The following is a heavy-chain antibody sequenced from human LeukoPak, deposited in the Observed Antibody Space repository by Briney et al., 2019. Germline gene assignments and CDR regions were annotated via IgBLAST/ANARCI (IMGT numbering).Heavy chain of an antibody. V-gene: IGHV3-23*01. D-gene: IGHD3-22*01. J-gene: IGHJ4*02. CDR3: AKRAVVIRVILVGFHKEAYYFDS. CDR1: GITLSNYG. CDR2: ISGSGGST. Sequence: QPGGSLRLSCAVSGITLSNYGMSWVRQAPGKGPEWVAGISGSGGSTNYADSVKGRFTISRDNPKNTLYLQMNNLRAEDTAVYFCAKRAVVIRVILVGFHKEAYYFDSWGQGALVTLSS.